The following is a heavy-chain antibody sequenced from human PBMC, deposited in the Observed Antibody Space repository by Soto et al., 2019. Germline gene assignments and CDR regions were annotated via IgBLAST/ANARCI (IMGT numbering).Heavy chain of an antibody. CDR2: IRSKAYGGTT. J-gene: IGHJ4*02. V-gene: IGHV3-49*03. CDR3: TSVSSGYSYGDGTAYFDY. Sequence: GGSLRLSCTASGFTFGDYAMSWFRQAPGKGLEWVGFIRSKAYGGTTEYAASVKGRFTISRDDSKSIAYLQMNSLKTEDTAVYYGTSVSSGYSYGDGTAYFDYWGQGPLVTVSS. CDR1: GFTFGDYA. D-gene: IGHD5-18*01.